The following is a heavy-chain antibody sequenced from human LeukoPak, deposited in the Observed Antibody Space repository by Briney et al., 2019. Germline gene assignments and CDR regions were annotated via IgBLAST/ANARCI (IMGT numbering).Heavy chain of an antibody. J-gene: IGHJ2*01. CDR1: GVSISSGGYY. CDR2: IYYSGST. CDR3: ARRYSSSWYWYFDL. D-gene: IGHD6-13*01. Sequence: SQTLSLTCTVSGVSISSGGYYWSWIRQHPGKGLEWIGYIYYSGSTYYNPSLKSRVTISVDTSKNQFSLKLSSVTAADTAVYYCARRYSSSWYWYFDLWGRGTLVTVSS. V-gene: IGHV4-31*03.